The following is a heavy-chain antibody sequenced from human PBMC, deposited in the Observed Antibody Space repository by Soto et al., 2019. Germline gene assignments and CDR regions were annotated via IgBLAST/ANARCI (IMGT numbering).Heavy chain of an antibody. CDR2: INSDGSST. V-gene: IGHV3-74*01. Sequence: PVGSLRLSCAAPGFTFSSDWMHWFRQAPLKVLVWVSRINSDGSSTSYADSVKGRFTISRDNAKNTLYLQMNSLRAEDTAVYYCARDDYYGSGSYYNDSSYYYRMDVWGQATTVTVYS. D-gene: IGHD3-10*01. J-gene: IGHJ6*02. CDR3: ARDDYYGSGSYYNDSSYYYRMDV. CDR1: GFTFSSDW.